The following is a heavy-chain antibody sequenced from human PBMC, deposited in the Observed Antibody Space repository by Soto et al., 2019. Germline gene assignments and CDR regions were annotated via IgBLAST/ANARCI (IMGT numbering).Heavy chain of an antibody. CDR3: ARDLYYDILTGAPGIYYSVMDV. CDR1: GGTFSSYA. Sequence: ASVKVSCKASGGTFSSYAISWVRQAPGQGLEWMGGIIPIFGTANYAQKFQGRVTIPADKSTSTAYMELSSLRSEDTAVYYCARDLYYDILTGAPGIYYSVMDVWAKGPRSPSP. D-gene: IGHD3-9*01. J-gene: IGHJ6*02. CDR2: IIPIFGTA. V-gene: IGHV1-69*06.